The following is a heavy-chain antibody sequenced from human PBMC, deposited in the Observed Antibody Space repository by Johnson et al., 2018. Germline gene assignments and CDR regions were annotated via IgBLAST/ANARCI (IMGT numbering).Heavy chain of an antibody. CDR2: ISSSSSYI. V-gene: IGHV3-21*01. D-gene: IGHD3-22*01. Sequence: VQLVETGGGLVQXGRSLRLSCAASGFTFDDYAMHWVRHAPGKGLEWVSYISSSSSYIYYADSVKGRFTISRDNAKNSLYLPMNSLRAGDTAVYYCARAPSYYYDSPRLYYYMDVWGKGTTVTVSS. J-gene: IGHJ6*03. CDR1: GFTFDDYA. CDR3: ARAPSYYYDSPRLYYYMDV.